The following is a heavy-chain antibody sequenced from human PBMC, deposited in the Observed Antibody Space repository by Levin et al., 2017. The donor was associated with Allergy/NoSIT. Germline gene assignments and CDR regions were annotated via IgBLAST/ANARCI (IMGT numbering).Heavy chain of an antibody. V-gene: IGHV4-34*01. CDR3: ARGRSSSWYRGWFDP. D-gene: IGHD6-13*01. Sequence: PSETLSLTCAVYGGSFSGYYWSWIRQPPGKGLEWIGEINHSGSTNYNPSLKSRVTISVDTSKNQFSLKLSSVTAADTAVYYCARGRSSSWYRGWFDPWGQGTLVTVSS. CDR1: GGSFSGYY. CDR2: INHSGST. J-gene: IGHJ5*02.